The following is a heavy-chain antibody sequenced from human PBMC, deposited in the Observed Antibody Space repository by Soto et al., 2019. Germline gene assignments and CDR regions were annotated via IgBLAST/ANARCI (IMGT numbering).Heavy chain of an antibody. V-gene: IGHV2-5*02. CDR2: IYWDDDK. J-gene: IGHJ4*02. Sequence: QITLKESGPTVVKPTETLTLTCTFSGFSLTTSGVGVGWVRQSPGKAPEWLALIYWDDDKRYSTSLKSRLTITKDTSKNLVVLTMANVDPSDAATYYCALRLLRTVFGLVTPTAIYFDFWGQGTPVVVSS. D-gene: IGHD3-3*01. CDR1: GFSLTTSGVG. CDR3: ALRLLRTVFGLVTPTAIYFDF.